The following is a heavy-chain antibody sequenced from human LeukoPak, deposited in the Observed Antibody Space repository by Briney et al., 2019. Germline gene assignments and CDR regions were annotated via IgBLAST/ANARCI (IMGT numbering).Heavy chain of an antibody. CDR2: ISAYNGDT. CDR1: GNTFTRYY. D-gene: IGHD1-26*01. CDR3: ARASGHYYYYYMDV. V-gene: IGHV1-18*01. J-gene: IGHJ6*03. Sequence: ASVKVSCKASGNTFTRYYMHWVRQAPGQGLEWMGWISAYNGDTIYAQKFQGRVTMTADTSTNTAYMDLRSLRSDDTAVYYCARASGHYYYYYMDVWAKGTTVTISS.